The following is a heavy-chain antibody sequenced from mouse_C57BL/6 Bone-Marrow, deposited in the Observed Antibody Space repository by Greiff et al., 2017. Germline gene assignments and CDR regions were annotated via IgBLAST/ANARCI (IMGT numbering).Heavy chain of an antibody. J-gene: IGHJ2*01. CDR3: ARSRKDYFDY. CDR2: IYPGDGDT. CDR1: GYAFSSSW. V-gene: IGHV1-82*01. Sequence: VQRVESGPELVKPGASVKISCKASGYAFSSSWMNWVKQRPGKGLEWIGRIYPGDGDTNYNGKFKGKATLTADKSSSTAYMQLSSLTSEDSAVYFCARSRKDYFDYWGQGTTLTVSS.